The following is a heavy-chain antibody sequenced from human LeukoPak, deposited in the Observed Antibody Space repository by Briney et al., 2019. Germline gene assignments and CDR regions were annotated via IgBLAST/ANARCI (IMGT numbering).Heavy chain of an antibody. CDR3: ARHQIVGATRSPFDY. CDR2: IYPGDSDT. J-gene: IGHJ4*02. CDR1: GYSFSSFY. D-gene: IGHD1-26*01. V-gene: IGHV5-51*01. Sequence: GESLKISCQGSGYSFSSFYIVWVRQTPEKGLEWMGIIYPGDSDTRYSPSFQGQVTISADKSINTAYLQWSSLKASDTAMYYCARHQIVGATRSPFDYWGQGTLVTVSS.